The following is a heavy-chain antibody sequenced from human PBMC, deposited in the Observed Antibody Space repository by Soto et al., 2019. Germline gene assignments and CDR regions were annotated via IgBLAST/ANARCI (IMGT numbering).Heavy chain of an antibody. D-gene: IGHD3-22*01. CDR1: GCTFSSYA. J-gene: IGHJ4*02. CDR2: ISYDGSNK. CDR3: ARDQMIVVVILYYFDY. Sequence: QVQLVESGGGVVQPGRSQRLSCAASGCTFSSYAMHWVRQAPGKGLEWVAVISYDGSNKYYADSVKGRFTISRDNSKNTLYLQMNSLRAEDTAVYYCARDQMIVVVILYYFDYWGQGTLVTVSS. V-gene: IGHV3-30-3*01.